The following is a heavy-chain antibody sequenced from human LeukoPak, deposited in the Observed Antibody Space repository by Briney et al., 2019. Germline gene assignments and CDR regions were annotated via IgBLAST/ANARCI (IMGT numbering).Heavy chain of an antibody. J-gene: IGHJ5*02. V-gene: IGHV1-18*01. D-gene: IGHD6-13*01. CDR2: ISAYNGNT. Sequence: GASVKVSCKVSGYTLTELSMHWVRRAPGKGLEWMGWISAYNGNTNYAQKLQGRVTMTTDTSTSTAYMELRSLRSDDTAVYYCARDSEGVSSRPGNGWFDPWGQGTLVTVSS. CDR3: ARDSEGVSSRPGNGWFDP. CDR1: GYTLTELS.